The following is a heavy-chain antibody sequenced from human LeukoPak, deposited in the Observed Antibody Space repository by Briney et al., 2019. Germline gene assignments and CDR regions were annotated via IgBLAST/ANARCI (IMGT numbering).Heavy chain of an antibody. J-gene: IGHJ6*03. CDR2: MNPNSSNT. CDR3: ARPTGYSSSWYYEWDYYYYMDV. V-gene: IGHV1-8*01. D-gene: IGHD6-13*01. Sequence: ASVKVSCKASGYTFTSYDINWVRQATGQGLEWMGWMNPNSSNTGYAQKFQGRVTMTRTTSISTAYMELSSLRSDDTAVYYCARPTGYSSSWYYEWDYYYYMDVWGKGTTVTVSS. CDR1: GYTFTSYD.